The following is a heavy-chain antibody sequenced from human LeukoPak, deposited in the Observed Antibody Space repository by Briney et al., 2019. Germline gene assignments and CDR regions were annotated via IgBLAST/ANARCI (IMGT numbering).Heavy chain of an antibody. CDR2: IYYSGTT. V-gene: IGHV4-59*01. D-gene: IGHD3-10*01. Sequence: SETLSLTCTVSGGSINTYYWSWIRQPPGKGLEWIGYIYYSGTTSYNPSLKTRVTISIDTSKNQFSLKLSSVTAADTAVYYCARVLRPMASQYYFDYWGQGTLVTVSS. J-gene: IGHJ4*02. CDR3: ARVLRPMASQYYFDY. CDR1: GGSINTYY.